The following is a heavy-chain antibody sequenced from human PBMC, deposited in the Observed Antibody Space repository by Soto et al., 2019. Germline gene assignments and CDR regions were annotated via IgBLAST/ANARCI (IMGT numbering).Heavy chain of an antibody. V-gene: IGHV3-23*04. Sequence: EVQLVESGGGLVKPGGSLRLSCTASGFTFNTFTMTWVRQAPGRGLEWVSAIIGSGNIIHYADSVKGRFTISRDNSKNTLYLQMSSLRAEDTAVYYCARAISSSWSYFDYWGQGTLVTVSS. J-gene: IGHJ4*02. CDR1: GFTFNTFT. CDR2: IIGSGNII. CDR3: ARAISSSWSYFDY. D-gene: IGHD6-13*01.